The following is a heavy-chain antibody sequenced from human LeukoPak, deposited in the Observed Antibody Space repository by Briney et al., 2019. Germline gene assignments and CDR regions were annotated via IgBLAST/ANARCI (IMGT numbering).Heavy chain of an antibody. D-gene: IGHD1-26*01. Sequence: ASVKVSCKASGYILTNYAMNWVRQAPGQGLEWMGWINTNSGNPTYAQGFTGRFVFSLDTSVSTAYLQISNLKTEDTAVYYCAAGNWFDPWGQGTLVTVSS. CDR3: AAGNWFDP. J-gene: IGHJ5*02. V-gene: IGHV7-4-1*02. CDR2: INTNSGNP. CDR1: GYILTNYA.